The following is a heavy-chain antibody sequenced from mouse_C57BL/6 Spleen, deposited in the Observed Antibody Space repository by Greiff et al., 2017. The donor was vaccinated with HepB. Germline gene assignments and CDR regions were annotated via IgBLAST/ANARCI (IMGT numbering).Heavy chain of an antibody. CDR1: GYTFTSYW. D-gene: IGHD2-3*01. J-gene: IGHJ4*01. V-gene: IGHV1-64*01. Sequence: QVQLQQPGAELVKPGASVKLSCKASGYTFTSYWMHCVKQRPGQGLEWIGMIHPNSGSTNYNEKFKSKATLTVDKSSSTAYMQLSSLTSEDSAVYYCARDPYDGYYNYAMDYWGQGTSVTVSS. CDR2: IHPNSGST. CDR3: ARDPYDGYYNYAMDY.